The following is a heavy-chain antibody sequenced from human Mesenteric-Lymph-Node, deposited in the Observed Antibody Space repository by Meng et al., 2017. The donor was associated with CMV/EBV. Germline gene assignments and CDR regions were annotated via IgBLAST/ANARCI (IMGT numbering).Heavy chain of an antibody. V-gene: IGHV3-23*01. D-gene: IGHD3-3*01. CDR1: GFTFSTYT. J-gene: IGHJ4*02. CDR2: IRGRDGSA. CDR3: VKGATFGVTAPDY. Sequence: ETLSLTCATSGFTFSTYTMSWVRQAPGKGLEWVSRIRGRDGSASYADSVKGRFTISRDISQNTLYLQMNSLRGEDTAVYHCVKGATFGVTAPDYWGQGTLVTVSS.